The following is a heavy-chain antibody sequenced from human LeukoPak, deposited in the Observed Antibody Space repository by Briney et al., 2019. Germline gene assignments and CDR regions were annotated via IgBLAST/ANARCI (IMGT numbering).Heavy chain of an antibody. Sequence: GGSLRLSCAASGFIVINNYMSWVRQAPGKGLEWVSVIYSGGSTYYADSVRGRFTISRDSSKNTLYLQMNSLRAEDTAVYYCAKHGYSYGNFDYWGQGTLVTVSS. CDR3: AKHGYSYGNFDY. CDR2: IYSGGST. V-gene: IGHV3-53*01. CDR1: GFIVINNY. D-gene: IGHD5-18*01. J-gene: IGHJ4*02.